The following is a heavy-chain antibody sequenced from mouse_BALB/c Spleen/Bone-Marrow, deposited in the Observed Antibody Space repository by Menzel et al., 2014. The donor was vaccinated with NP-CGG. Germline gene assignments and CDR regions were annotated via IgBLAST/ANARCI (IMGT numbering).Heavy chain of an antibody. V-gene: IGHV1-4*01. D-gene: IGHD2-1*01. Sequence: VKLVESGAELARPGASVKMSCKASGYTFTSYTMHWVKQRPGQGLEWIGYINPSSGYTNYNQKFKDKATLTADKSSSTAYMQLSSLTSEDSAAYYCAAGYYGNSGWFAYWGQGTLVTVSA. CDR3: AAGYYGNSGWFAY. J-gene: IGHJ3*01. CDR1: GYTFTSYT. CDR2: INPSSGYT.